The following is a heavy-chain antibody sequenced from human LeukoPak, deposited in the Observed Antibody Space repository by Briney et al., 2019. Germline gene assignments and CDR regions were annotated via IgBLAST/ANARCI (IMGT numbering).Heavy chain of an antibody. J-gene: IGHJ6*02. V-gene: IGHV1-18*01. CDR2: INTYNGNT. CDR3: ARDAPGLAYYYGLDV. D-gene: IGHD3-10*01. Sequence: GASVKVSCKASGYTFTSYGINWVRQAPGQGLEWMGWINTYNGNTHYAQKLQDRVTMTTDTATSTAYMELRSLRSDDTAAYYCARDAPGLAYYYGLDVWGQGTTVTVSS. CDR1: GYTFTSYG.